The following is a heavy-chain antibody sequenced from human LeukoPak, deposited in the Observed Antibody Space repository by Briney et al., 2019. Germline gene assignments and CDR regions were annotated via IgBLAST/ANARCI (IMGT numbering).Heavy chain of an antibody. CDR2: IYHSGST. J-gene: IGHJ4*02. Sequence: SETLSLTCTVSGYSISSGYYWGWIRQPPGKGLEWIGSIYHSGSTYYNPSLKSRVTISVDTSKNQFSLKLSSVTAADTAVYYCASLRRYCSSTSCSLGFDYWGQGTLVTVSS. CDR1: GYSISSGYY. D-gene: IGHD2-2*01. V-gene: IGHV4-38-2*02. CDR3: ASLRRYCSSTSCSLGFDY.